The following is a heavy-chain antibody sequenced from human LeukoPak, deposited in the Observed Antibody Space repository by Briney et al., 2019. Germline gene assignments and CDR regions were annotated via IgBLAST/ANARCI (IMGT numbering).Heavy chain of an antibody. V-gene: IGHV3-53*01. J-gene: IGHJ6*03. CDR2: IYSGGST. CDR3: ARPSRDPYYYYYYMDV. Sequence: GGSLRLSFAASGFTVSSNYMSWVRQAPGKGLEWVSVIYSGGSTYYADSVKGRFTISRDNSKNTLYLQMNSLRAEDTAVYYCARPSRDPYYYYYYMDVWGKGTTVTVSS. D-gene: IGHD2-21*02. CDR1: GFTVSSNY.